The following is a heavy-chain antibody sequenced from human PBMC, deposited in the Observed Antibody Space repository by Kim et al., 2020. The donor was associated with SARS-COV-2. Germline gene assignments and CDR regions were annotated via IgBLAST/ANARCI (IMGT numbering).Heavy chain of an antibody. CDR1: RFTFSSYA. CDR3: ALGWHLAY. CDR2: ISDSGGST. D-gene: IGHD6-19*01. J-gene: IGHJ4*02. Sequence: GGSLRLSCAASRFTFSSYAMSWVRQAPGKGLEWVSLISDSGGSTYYADSVKGRLTISRDNSKNTLYLQMNSLRAEDTAVYYCALGWHLAYWGQGTLVTVS. V-gene: IGHV3-23*01.